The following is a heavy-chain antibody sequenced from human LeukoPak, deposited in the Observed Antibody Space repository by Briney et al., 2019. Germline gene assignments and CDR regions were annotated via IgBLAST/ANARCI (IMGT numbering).Heavy chain of an antibody. V-gene: IGHV3-7*01. CDR1: GFTFSSYW. J-gene: IGHJ4*02. CDR3: ARDLYYYDSSGYYR. D-gene: IGHD3-22*01. Sequence: GGSLRLSCAASGFTFSSYWMSWVRQAPGKGLEWEANIKQDGSEKYYVDSVKGRFTISRDNAKNSLYLQMNSLRAEDTAVYYCARDLYYYDSSGYYRWGQGTLVTVSS. CDR2: IKQDGSEK.